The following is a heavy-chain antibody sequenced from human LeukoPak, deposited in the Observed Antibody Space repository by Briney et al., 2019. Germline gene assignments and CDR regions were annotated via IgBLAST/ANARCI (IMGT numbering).Heavy chain of an antibody. CDR1: GFTFSSYE. D-gene: IGHD3-10*01. Sequence: GGSLRLSCAASGFTFSSYEMNWVRQAPGKGLEWVSYISSSGSTIYYADSVKGRFTISRDNAKNSLYLQMNSLRAEDTALYYCAKDIDGYYYGSGSSPYFDYWGQGTLVTVSS. V-gene: IGHV3-48*03. CDR2: ISSSGSTI. CDR3: AKDIDGYYYGSGSSPYFDY. J-gene: IGHJ4*02.